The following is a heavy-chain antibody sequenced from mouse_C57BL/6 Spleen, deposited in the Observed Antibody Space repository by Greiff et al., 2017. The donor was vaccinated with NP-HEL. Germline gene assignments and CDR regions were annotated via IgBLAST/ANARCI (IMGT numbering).Heavy chain of an antibody. CDR2: INPGSGGT. CDR1: GYAFTNYL. D-gene: IGHD1-1*01. Sequence: QVQLKESGAELVRPGTSVKVSCKASGYAFTNYLIEWVKQRPGQGLEWIGVINPGSGGTNYNEKFKGKATLTADKSSSTAYMQLSSLTSEDSAVYFCARVPVVADYYAMDYWGQGTSVTVSS. J-gene: IGHJ4*01. CDR3: ARVPVVADYYAMDY. V-gene: IGHV1-54*01.